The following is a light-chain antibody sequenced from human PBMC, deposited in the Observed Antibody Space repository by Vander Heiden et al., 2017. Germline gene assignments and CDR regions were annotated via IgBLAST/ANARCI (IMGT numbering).Light chain of an antibody. J-gene: IGKJ1*01. CDR2: KAS. V-gene: IGKV1-5*03. CDR1: QSISSW. Sequence: TITCRASQSISSWLAWYQQKPGKAPKLLIYKASTLESGVPSRFSGSGSGTDFTLTISSLQPDDFATYYCQQHDSFPETFGQGTKVEIK. CDR3: QQHDSFPET.